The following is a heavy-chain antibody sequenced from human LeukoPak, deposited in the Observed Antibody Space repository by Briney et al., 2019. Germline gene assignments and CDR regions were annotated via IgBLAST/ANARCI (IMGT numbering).Heavy chain of an antibody. CDR1: GGSISSYY. Sequence: SETLSLTCTVSGGSISSYYWSWIRQPPGKGLEWIGYIYYSGSTNYNPSLKSRVTISVDTSKNQSSLKLSSVAAADTAVYYCARESRRLVRGAFDIWGQGTMVTVSS. CDR2: IYYSGST. J-gene: IGHJ3*02. D-gene: IGHD3-10*01. CDR3: ARESRRLVRGAFDI. V-gene: IGHV4-59*01.